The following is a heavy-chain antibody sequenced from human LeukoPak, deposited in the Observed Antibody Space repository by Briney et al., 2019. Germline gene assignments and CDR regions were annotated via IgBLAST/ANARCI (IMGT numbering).Heavy chain of an antibody. J-gene: IGHJ4*02. Sequence: PGGSLRLSCAASGFTFSSYWMSWVRQAPGKGLEWMANIKQDGSEKYYVDSVKGRFTISRDNAKNSLYLQMNSLRAEDTAVYYCARDKGQMVRGVLDYWGQGTLVTVSS. CDR1: GFTFSSYW. CDR2: IKQDGSEK. V-gene: IGHV3-7*05. D-gene: IGHD3-10*01. CDR3: ARDKGQMVRGVLDY.